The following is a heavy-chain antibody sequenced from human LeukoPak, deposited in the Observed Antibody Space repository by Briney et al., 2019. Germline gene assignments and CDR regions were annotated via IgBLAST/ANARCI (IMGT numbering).Heavy chain of an antibody. CDR3: ARGPATVNWNY. CDR1: GGSFSGYY. V-gene: IGHV4-34*01. D-gene: IGHD4-11*01. J-gene: IGHJ4*02. CDR2: INHSGST. Sequence: PSETLSLTCAVYGGSFSGYYWSWIRQPPGKGLEWIGEINHSGSTNYNPSLKSRVTISVDTSKNQFSLKLSSVTAADTAVYYCARGPATVNWNYWGQGTLVTVSS.